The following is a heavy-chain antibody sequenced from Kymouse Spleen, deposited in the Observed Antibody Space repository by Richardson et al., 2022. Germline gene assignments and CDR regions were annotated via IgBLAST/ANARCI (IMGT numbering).Heavy chain of an antibody. CDR2: IYYSGST. V-gene: IGHV4-59*01. CDR1: GGSISSYY. CDR3: ARGDWNYAWFDP. J-gene: IGHJ5*02. Sequence: QVQLQESGPGLVKPSETLSLTCTVSGGSISSYYWSWIRQPPGKGLEWIGYIYYSGSTNYNPSLKSRVTISVDTSKNQFSLKLSSVTAADTAVYYCARGDWNYAWFDPWGQGTLVTVSS. D-gene: IGHD1-7*01.